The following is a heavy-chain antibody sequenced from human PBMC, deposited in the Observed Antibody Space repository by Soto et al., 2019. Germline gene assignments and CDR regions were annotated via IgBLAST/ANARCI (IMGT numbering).Heavy chain of an antibody. V-gene: IGHV3-33*01. CDR2: IWYDGKDK. CDR1: GFTFGGFG. CDR3: AIEKVGATSVHVFDI. Sequence: PGGSLRLSCAASGFTFGGFGMHWVRQAPGKGLEWVAVIWYDGKDKYYADSVKGRFSVSRDNSKNTLYLQMNSLRADDMAVYYCAIEKVGATSVHVFDIWGQGQWSPSPQ. D-gene: IGHD1-26*01. J-gene: IGHJ3*02.